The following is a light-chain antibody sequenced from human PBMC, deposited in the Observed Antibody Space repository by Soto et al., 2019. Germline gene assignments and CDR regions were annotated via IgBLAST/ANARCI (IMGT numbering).Light chain of an antibody. CDR2: EVS. CDR1: SSDVGNYNR. CDR3: SSYTTSSTVV. Sequence: QSVLTQPPSVSGSPGQSVTISCTGTSSDVGNYNRVSWYQQPPGTAPKLIIYEVSYRPSGVPDRFSGSKSGNTASLTISGLQAEDEADYYCSSYTTSSTVVFGGGTKLTVL. V-gene: IGLV2-18*02. J-gene: IGLJ2*01.